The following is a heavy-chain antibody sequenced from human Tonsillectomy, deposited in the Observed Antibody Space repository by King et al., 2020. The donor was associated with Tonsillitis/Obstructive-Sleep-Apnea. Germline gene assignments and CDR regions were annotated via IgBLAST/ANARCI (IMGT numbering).Heavy chain of an antibody. D-gene: IGHD2-2*01. Sequence: VQLVESGAEVKKPGESLKISCKGSGYSFTSYWIGWVRQMPGKGLEWMGIIYPGDSDSRYSPSIQGQVTISADKSIRTAYLQWSSLKASDTAMYYCARPDSASQLPLRGAFDIWGQGTMVTVSS. CDR2: IYPGDSDS. CDR3: ARPDSASQLPLRGAFDI. V-gene: IGHV5-51*01. CDR1: GYSFTSYW. J-gene: IGHJ3*02.